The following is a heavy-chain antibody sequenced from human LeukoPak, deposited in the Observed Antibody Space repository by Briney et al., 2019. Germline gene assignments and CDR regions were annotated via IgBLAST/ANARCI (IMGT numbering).Heavy chain of an antibody. CDR2: IYYSGST. D-gene: IGHD2-21*01. CDR1: GGSIRSYY. J-gene: IGHJ4*02. Sequence: SETLSLTCTVSGGSIRSYYWSWIRQPPGKGLEWIAYIYYSGSTSYNPSLKSRVTISVDTSKNQFSLKLSSVTAADTAVYYCARLVAYCAGDCLDYWGQGTLVTVSS. V-gene: IGHV4-59*08. CDR3: ARLVAYCAGDCLDY.